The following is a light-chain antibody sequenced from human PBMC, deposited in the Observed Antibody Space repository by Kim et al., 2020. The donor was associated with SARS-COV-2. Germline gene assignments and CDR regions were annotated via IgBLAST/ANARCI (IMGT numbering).Light chain of an antibody. J-gene: IGKJ1*01. V-gene: IGKV1-5*03. CDR3: QQYNTDSWT. CDR2: KVS. CDR1: QSINNW. Sequence: DIQMTQSPSTLSASVGDRVSITCRASQSINNWLAWYQQKPGKAPKLLIYKVSNLESGVPSRFSGSGSGTEFTLTISSLQPDDFATYYCQQYNTDSWTFGQGTKVDIK.